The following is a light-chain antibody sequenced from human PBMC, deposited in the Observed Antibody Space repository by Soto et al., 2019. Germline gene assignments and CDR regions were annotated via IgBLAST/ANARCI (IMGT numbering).Light chain of an antibody. CDR1: SSDVGGYNF. V-gene: IGLV2-8*01. J-gene: IGLJ2*01. Sequence: QSALTQPPSASGSPGQSVTISCTGTSSDVGGYNFVSWFKHHPGKAPKLMIYEVSKRPSGVPDRFSGSKSGNTASLTVSGLQAEDEADYYCCSYAGRTNLIFCGGTKLTVL. CDR2: EVS. CDR3: CSYAGRTNLI.